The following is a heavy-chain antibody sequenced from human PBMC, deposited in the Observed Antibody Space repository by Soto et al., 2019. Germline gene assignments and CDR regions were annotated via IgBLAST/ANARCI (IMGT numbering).Heavy chain of an antibody. V-gene: IGHV3-23*01. D-gene: IGHD1-1*01. CDR3: AFFQADDGIRGPVPVSAFLLNRSSDL. J-gene: IGHJ2*01. Sequence: GKGLESVSAISGSGGNTYYADSVKGRFTISRDSSKNTLYLQMNSLRAEDTAVYYFAFFQADDGIRGPVPVSAFLLNRSSDL. CDR2: ISGSGGNT.